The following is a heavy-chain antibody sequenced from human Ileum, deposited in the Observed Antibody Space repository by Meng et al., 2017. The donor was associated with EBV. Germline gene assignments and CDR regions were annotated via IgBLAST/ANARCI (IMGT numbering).Heavy chain of an antibody. V-gene: IGHV4-34*12. CDR1: GGSPSAPY. J-gene: IGHJ4*02. D-gene: IGHD1-7*01. CDR2: IIHGGSP. Sequence: QVQLPPWAAGPLTPLGTLCLTPAGTGGSPSAPYGNWTRQPQGKGLGWIGEIIHGGSPSYNPSLKSRVTISIDTSKNQLSLMLSSVTAADTAVYYCARRTTGIDYWGQGTLVTVSS. CDR3: ARRTTGIDY.